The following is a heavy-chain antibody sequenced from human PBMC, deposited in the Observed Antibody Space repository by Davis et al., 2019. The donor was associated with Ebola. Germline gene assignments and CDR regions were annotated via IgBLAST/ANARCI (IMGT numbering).Heavy chain of an antibody. D-gene: IGHD2-15*01. CDR2: ISYDGSNK. CDR1: GFTFSSYG. V-gene: IGHV3-30*03. Sequence: GESLKISCAASGFTFSSYGMHWVRQAPGKGLEWVAVISYDGSNKYYADSVKGRFTISRDNSKNTLYLQMNSLRAEDTAVYYCARDDGGYCSGDSYFHYYGMDVWGQGTTVTVSS. CDR3: ARDDGGYCSGDSYFHYYGMDV. J-gene: IGHJ6*02.